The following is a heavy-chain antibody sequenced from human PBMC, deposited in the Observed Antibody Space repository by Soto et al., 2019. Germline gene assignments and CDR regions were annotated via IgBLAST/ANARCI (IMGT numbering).Heavy chain of an antibody. D-gene: IGHD3-22*01. CDR3: ARQASGYYYGWFDP. V-gene: IGHV4-39*01. Sequence: QLLLQESGPGLVKPSETLSLTCTVSGGSILDSTYYWAWIRQSPGKGLEWIGTIFYSGGTFYTPSLKSRVTMSVDTSNNQFSLKLSSWTAADTAVYYCARQASGYYYGWFDPWGQGTLVTVSS. J-gene: IGHJ5*02. CDR2: IFYSGGT. CDR1: GGSILDSTYY.